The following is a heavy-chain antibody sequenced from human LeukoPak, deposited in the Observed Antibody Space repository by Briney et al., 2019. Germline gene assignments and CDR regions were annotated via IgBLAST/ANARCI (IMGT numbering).Heavy chain of an antibody. D-gene: IGHD4-11*01. V-gene: IGHV1-8*01. CDR3: ARVTGAIDY. J-gene: IGHJ4*02. CDR1: GYTFTSYD. Sequence: ASVKVTCKASGYTFTSYDFNWLRQATGQGLEWMGWINTNSGNKCYAQKFHGRVTMTRSTSISTAYMELSSLRSEDTAVYYCARVTGAIDYWGQGTLVTVSS. CDR2: INTNSGNK.